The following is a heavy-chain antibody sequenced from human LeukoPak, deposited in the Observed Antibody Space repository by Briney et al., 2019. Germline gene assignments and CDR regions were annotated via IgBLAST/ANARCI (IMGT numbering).Heavy chain of an antibody. V-gene: IGHV3-23*01. CDR2: ISGSGGGT. J-gene: IGHJ4*02. D-gene: IGHD5-12*01. Sequence: GGSLRLSCAASGFTFSTYAMSWVRQAAGKGLEWVSLISGSGGGTYYADSVKGRFTISRDNSKNTLYLQMNSLRAEDTAVYYCATLRVATIVFDYWGQGTLVTVSS. CDR1: GFTFSTYA. CDR3: ATLRVATIVFDY.